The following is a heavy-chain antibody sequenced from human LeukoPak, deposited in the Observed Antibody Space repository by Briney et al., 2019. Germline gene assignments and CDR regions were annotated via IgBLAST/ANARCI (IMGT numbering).Heavy chain of an antibody. D-gene: IGHD5-18*01. Sequence: KPGGSLRLSCAASGFTFSNAWMSWVRQAPGKGLEWVGRIESKTDGGTTDYAAPVKGRFTISRDDSKNTLYLQMNSLKTEDTAVYYCTTDSGDTAMVDYWGQGTLVTVSS. J-gene: IGHJ4*02. CDR2: IESKTDGGTT. V-gene: IGHV3-15*04. CDR1: GFTFSNAW. CDR3: TTDSGDTAMVDY.